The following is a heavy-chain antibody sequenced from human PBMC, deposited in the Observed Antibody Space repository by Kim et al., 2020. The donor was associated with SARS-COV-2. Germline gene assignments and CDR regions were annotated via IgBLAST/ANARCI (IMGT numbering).Heavy chain of an antibody. CDR2: IIGSGGYT. CDR3: AKMAPHYFRRASCFEYF. V-gene: IGHV3-23*01. J-gene: IGHJ4*01. CDR1: GFTFSSFA. D-gene: IGHD3-3*01. Sequence: GGSLRLSCAASGFTFSSFAMNWVREAPGKGLEWLSGIIGSGGYTYYADSVKGRFTISRDNSKNTLYLQMSSLRADDTAIYSCAKMAPHYFRRASCFEYF.